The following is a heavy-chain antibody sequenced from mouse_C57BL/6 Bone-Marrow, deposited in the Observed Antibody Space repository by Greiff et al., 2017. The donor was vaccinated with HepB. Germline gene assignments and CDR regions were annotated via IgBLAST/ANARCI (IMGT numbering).Heavy chain of an antibody. J-gene: IGHJ2*01. V-gene: IGHV1-53*01. Sequence: VKLQQPGTELVKPGASVKLSCKASGYTFTSYWMHWVKQRPGQGLEWIGNINPSNGGTNYNEKFKSKATLTVDKSSSTAYMQLSSLTSEDSAVYYCASYGSSYGGDLCDYWGQGTTLTVSS. CDR2: INPSNGGT. CDR3: ASYGSSYGGDLCDY. CDR1: GYTFTSYW. D-gene: IGHD1-1*01.